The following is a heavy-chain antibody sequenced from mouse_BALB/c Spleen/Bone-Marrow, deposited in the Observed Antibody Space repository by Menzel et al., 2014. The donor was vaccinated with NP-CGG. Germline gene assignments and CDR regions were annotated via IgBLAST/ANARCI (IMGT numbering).Heavy chain of an antibody. CDR2: IDPANGNT. CDR3: APYYYGSSLFAY. J-gene: IGHJ3*01. Sequence: EVQVVESGAELVKPGASVKLSCTASGFNIKDTYMHWVKQRPEQGLGWIGRIDPANGNTKYDPKFQGKATITADTSSNTAYLQLSSLTSEDTAVYYCAPYYYGSSLFAYWGQGTLVTVSA. D-gene: IGHD1-1*01. CDR1: GFNIKDTY. V-gene: IGHV14-3*02.